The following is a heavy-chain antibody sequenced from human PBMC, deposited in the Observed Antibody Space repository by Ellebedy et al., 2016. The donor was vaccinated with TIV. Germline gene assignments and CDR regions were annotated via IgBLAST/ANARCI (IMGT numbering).Heavy chain of an antibody. CDR2: INPNSGGT. J-gene: IGHJ4*02. CDR3: ARADCAVDCFSFDY. CDR1: GYSFTGFY. V-gene: IGHV1-2*02. Sequence: AASVKVSCKTSGYSFTGFYVHWVRQAPGQGLEWMGWINPNSGGTKSAQRFQGRVTVTRDTSITTAYMELSRLRSDDTAVYYCARADCAVDCFSFDYWGQGTLITVSS. D-gene: IGHD2-21*02.